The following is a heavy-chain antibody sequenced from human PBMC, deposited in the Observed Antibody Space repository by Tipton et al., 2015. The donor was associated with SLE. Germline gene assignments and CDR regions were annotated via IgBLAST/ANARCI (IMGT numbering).Heavy chain of an antibody. Sequence: TLSHTRTVSGYSISSGFYWGWIRQPPGKGLEWIGNIYHSGSTFYNPSLKSRVTISVDTSKNQFSLKLSSVTAADTAVYYCARGDGYNFDYWGQGTLVTVSS. CDR2: IYHSGST. D-gene: IGHD5-24*01. CDR3: ARGDGYNFDY. V-gene: IGHV4-38-2*02. CDR1: GYSISSGFY. J-gene: IGHJ4*02.